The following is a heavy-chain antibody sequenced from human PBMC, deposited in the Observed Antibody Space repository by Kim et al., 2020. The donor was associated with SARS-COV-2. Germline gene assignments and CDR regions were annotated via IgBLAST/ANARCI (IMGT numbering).Heavy chain of an antibody. Sequence: GGSLRLSCAASGFTFDDHAIQWVRQVPGKGLEWVSLISRDGGAIKHADSVKGRFTISRDNSKKSVYLQMNSLRSEDTALYYCVRGQQWLIKNWGQGTQVTVSS. CDR3: VRGQQWLIKN. CDR1: GFTFDDHA. J-gene: IGHJ4*02. CDR2: ISRDGGAI. V-gene: IGHV3-43*02. D-gene: IGHD6-19*01.